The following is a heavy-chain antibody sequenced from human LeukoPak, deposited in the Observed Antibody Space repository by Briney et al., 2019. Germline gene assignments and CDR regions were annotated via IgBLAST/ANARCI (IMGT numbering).Heavy chain of an antibody. CDR3: ARAIHFVGSSSRRAYYYTHTDV. Sequence: SETLSLTCTASGGSISSHYWSWIRQPPGKGLEWIGYIYYSGSTNYNPSLKSRVTISVDTSKNQFSLKLSSVTAADAAVYYCARAIHFVGSSSRRAYYYTHTDVWGKGTTVTVSS. CDR1: GGSISSHY. V-gene: IGHV4-59*11. J-gene: IGHJ6*03. D-gene: IGHD6-6*01. CDR2: IYYSGST.